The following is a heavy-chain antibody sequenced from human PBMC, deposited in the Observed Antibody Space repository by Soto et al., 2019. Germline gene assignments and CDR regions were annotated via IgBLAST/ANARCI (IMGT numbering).Heavy chain of an antibody. J-gene: IGHJ6*02. CDR3: AREYYYGSGSIFYGMDV. CDR2: IYYSGST. V-gene: IGHV4-31*03. CDR1: GGSISSGGYY. D-gene: IGHD3-10*01. Sequence: SETLSLTCTVSGGSISSGGYYWSWIRQHPGKGLEWIGYIYYSGSTYYNPSLKSRVTISVDTSKNQFSLKLSSVTAADTAVYYCAREYYYGSGSIFYGMDVWGQGTTVTVSS.